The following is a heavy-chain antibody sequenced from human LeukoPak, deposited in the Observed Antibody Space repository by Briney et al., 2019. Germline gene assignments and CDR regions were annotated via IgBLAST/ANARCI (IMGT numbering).Heavy chain of an antibody. CDR2: INHSGST. CDR1: GGSFSGYY. V-gene: IGHV4-34*01. CDR3: SIGPAPMVRGPLSYRKRLMDV. D-gene: IGHD3-10*01. Sequence: PSETLSLTCAVYGGSFSGYYWSWIRQPPGKGLEWIGEINHSGSTNYNPSLKSRVTISVDTPKNQFSLKLSSVTAADTAVYYCSIGPAPMVRGPLSYRKRLMDVWGKGTTVTVSS. J-gene: IGHJ6*04.